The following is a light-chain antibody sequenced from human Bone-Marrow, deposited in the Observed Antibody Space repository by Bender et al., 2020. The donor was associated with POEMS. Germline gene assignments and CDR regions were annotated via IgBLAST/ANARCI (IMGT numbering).Light chain of an antibody. CDR1: SSDIGTYKY. V-gene: IGLV2-11*01. CDR3: CSYAGDYIYV. CDR2: DVK. J-gene: IGLJ1*01. Sequence: QSALTQPASVSGSPGQSITISCTGTSSDIGTYKYVSWYQQHPGKAPKLLIYDVKKRPSGVPDRLSGSKSGNTASLTISGLQAEDEADYYCCSYAGDYIYVFGTGTKVTVL.